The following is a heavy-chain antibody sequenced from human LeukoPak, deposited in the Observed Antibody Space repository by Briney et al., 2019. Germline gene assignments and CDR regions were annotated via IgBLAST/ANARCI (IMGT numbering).Heavy chain of an antibody. V-gene: IGHV4-34*01. CDR2: INPSGST. D-gene: IGHD3-10*01. J-gene: IGHJ4*02. CDR1: GGSFSGFY. Sequence: PSETLSLTCAVYGGSFSGFYWSWIRQSPGKGLEWMGEINPSGSTNYNPPLKSRVTISRDASKKHFSLRVKSVTAADSGVFYCAXGSXGPRGFRGFDYWGLGTLVSVSS. CDR3: AXGSXGPRGFRGFDY.